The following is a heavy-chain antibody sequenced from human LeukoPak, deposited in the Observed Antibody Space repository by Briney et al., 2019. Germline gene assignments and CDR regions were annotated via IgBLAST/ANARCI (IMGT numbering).Heavy chain of an antibody. CDR3: ARGSAAVTAIHGYYYGMDV. J-gene: IGHJ6*02. CDR1: GFTFSSYS. V-gene: IGHV3-21*01. CDR2: ISSSSSYI. D-gene: IGHD2-21*02. Sequence: GGSLRLSCAASGFTFSSYSMNWVRQAPGKGLGWVSSISSSSSYIYYADSVKGRFTISRDNAKNSLYLQMNSLRAEDTAVYYCARGSAAVTAIHGYYYGMDVWGQGTTVTVSS.